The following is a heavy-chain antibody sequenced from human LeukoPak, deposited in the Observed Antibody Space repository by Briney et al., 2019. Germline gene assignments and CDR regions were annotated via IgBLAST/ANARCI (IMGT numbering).Heavy chain of an antibody. D-gene: IGHD2-2*02. V-gene: IGHV4-34*01. Sequence: SETLSLTCAVYGGSFGGYYWSWIRQPPGKGLEWIGEINDSGRSNYNPSLRSRVTISVDTSKNQFSLKLSSVTAADTAVYYCARGLYCSSTSGYKDYWGQGTLVTISS. J-gene: IGHJ4*02. CDR3: ARGLYCSSTSGYKDY. CDR2: INDSGRS. CDR1: GGSFGGYY.